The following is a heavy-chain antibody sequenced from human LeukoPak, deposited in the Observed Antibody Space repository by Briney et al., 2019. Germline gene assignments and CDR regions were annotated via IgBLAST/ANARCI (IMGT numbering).Heavy chain of an antibody. V-gene: IGHV5-51*01. CDR1: GYSFTSYW. CDR2: IYPGDSDT. CDR3: ARRTYYYDSSGYRVGRWFDP. D-gene: IGHD3-22*01. J-gene: IGHJ5*02. Sequence: GESLQISCKGSGYSFTSYWIGWVRQMPGKGLEWMGIIYPGDSDTRYSPSFQGQVTISADKSISTAYLQWSSLKASDTAMYYCARRTYYYDSSGYRVGRWFDPWGQGTLVTVSS.